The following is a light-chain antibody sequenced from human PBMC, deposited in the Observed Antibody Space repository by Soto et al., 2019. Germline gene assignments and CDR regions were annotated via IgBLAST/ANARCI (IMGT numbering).Light chain of an antibody. CDR2: ANS. CDR3: ATWDDSLGGVF. J-gene: IGLJ2*01. CDR1: SSNIGSNY. Sequence: QSVLTQPPSASGTPGQRVTISCSGGSSNIGSNYAYWYRQLPGTAPKLVIYANSQRPSGVPDRFSGSKSGTSASLAISGPGSGDEGDYYCATWDDSLGGVFFGGGPKVTVL. V-gene: IGLV1-47*01.